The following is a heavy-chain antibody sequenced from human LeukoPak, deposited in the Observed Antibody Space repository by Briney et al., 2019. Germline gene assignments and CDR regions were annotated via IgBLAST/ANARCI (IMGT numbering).Heavy chain of an antibody. J-gene: IGHJ3*02. CDR2: IYYSGST. V-gene: IGHV4-39*02. CDR1: GGSISSSSYY. D-gene: IGHD5-12*01. Sequence: SETLSLTCTVSGGSISSSSYYWGWIRQPPGKGLEWIGSIYYSGSTYYNPSLKSRVTISVDTSKNQFSLKLSSVTAADTAVYYCAKDPLSPAVATIYAFDIWGQGTMVTVSS. CDR3: AKDPLSPAVATIYAFDI.